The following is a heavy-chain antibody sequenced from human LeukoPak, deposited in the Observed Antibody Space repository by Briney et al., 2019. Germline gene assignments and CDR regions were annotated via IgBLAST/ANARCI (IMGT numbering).Heavy chain of an antibody. CDR2: ILEDGRIQ. V-gene: IGHV3-30*04. CDR1: GFTFTNYM. D-gene: IGHD6-6*01. J-gene: IGHJ5*02. Sequence: GGSLRLSCAASGFTFTNYMMHWVRQAPGKGLEWVAVILEDGRIQHYADSVQGRFTISRDNSKNTLYLQMNSLRAEDTAVYYCARATVEYSSSVRNWFDPWGQGTLVTVSS. CDR3: ARATVEYSSSVRNWFDP.